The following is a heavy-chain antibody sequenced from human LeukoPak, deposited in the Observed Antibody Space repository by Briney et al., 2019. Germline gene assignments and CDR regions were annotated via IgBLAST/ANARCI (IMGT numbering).Heavy chain of an antibody. CDR1: GFTFSSYE. J-gene: IGHJ3*02. Sequence: PGGSLRLSCAASGFTFSSYEMNWVRQAPGKGLEWVSYIGNSGSPIYFADSVKGRFTISRDNAKNSLYLHMHSLRAEDTAVYYCARETRGSGDAFDIWGQGTMVTVSS. D-gene: IGHD1-26*01. V-gene: IGHV3-48*03. CDR2: IGNSGSPI. CDR3: ARETRGSGDAFDI.